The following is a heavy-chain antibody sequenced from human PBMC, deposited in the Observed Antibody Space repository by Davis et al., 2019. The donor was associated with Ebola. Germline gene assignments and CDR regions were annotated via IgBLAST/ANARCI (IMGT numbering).Heavy chain of an antibody. J-gene: IGHJ4*02. D-gene: IGHD3-10*01. CDR3: AIAGSGNFYFDY. CDR2: FDPEDGET. CDR1: GYTLTDLS. V-gene: IGHV1-24*01. Sequence: ASVKVSCKVSGYTLTDLSMHWVRQAPGKGLEWMGGFDPEDGETIYAQKFQGRVTMTEDTSTDTAYMELRSLRYEDTAVYYCAIAGSGNFYFDYWGQGTLVTVSS.